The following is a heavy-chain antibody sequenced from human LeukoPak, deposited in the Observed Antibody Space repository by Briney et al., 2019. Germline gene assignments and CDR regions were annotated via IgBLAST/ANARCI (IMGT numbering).Heavy chain of an antibody. CDR2: INHSGST. V-gene: IGHV4-34*01. CDR1: GGSFSGYY. D-gene: IGHD3-10*01. CDR3: ARDGWYHGSGSYNYYYGMDV. J-gene: IGHJ6*02. Sequence: SETLSLTCAVYGGSFSGYYWSWIRQPPGKGLEWIGEINHSGSTNYNPSLKSRVTISVDTSKNQFSLKLSSVTAADTAVYYCARDGWYHGSGSYNYYYGMDVWGQGTTVTVSS.